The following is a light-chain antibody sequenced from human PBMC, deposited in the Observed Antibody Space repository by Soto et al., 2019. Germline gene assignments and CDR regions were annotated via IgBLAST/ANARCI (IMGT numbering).Light chain of an antibody. Sequence: QMTQSPSSLSASVEDRVSITCRASQSISNHLNWYQQKPGKAPKLLIFAASSLQSGVPSRFSGSGSGTDFTLTISSLQPEDFGTYYCLQDYNYPRTFGQGTKVDIK. CDR1: QSISNH. V-gene: IGKV1-6*01. CDR2: AAS. J-gene: IGKJ1*01. CDR3: LQDYNYPRT.